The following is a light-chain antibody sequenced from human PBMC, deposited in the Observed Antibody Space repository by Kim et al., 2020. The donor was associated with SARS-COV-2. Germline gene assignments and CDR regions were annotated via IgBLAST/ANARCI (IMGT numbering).Light chain of an antibody. V-gene: IGKV1-39*01. CDR1: QSISSY. J-gene: IGKJ2*03. Sequence: DIQMTQSPSSLSASVGDRVTITCRASQSISSYLNWYQQKPGEAPKLLIYAASSLQSGVPLRFSGSGSGTDFTLTISSLQPEDFATYYCQQSYSTPYSFGQGTKLEI. CDR3: QQSYSTPYS. CDR2: AAS.